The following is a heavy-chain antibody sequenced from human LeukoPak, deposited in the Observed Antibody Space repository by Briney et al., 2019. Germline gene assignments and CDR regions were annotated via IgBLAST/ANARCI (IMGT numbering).Heavy chain of an antibody. D-gene: IGHD1-26*01. CDR3: ARDRGRGAFDI. J-gene: IGHJ3*02. CDR2: IYYSGST. Sequence: KTSETLSLTCTVSGGSISSYYWSWIRQPPGKGLEWIGYIYYSGSTNYNPSLKSRVTISVDTSKNQFSLKLSSVTAADTAVYCCARDRGRGAFDIWGQGTMVTVSS. CDR1: GGSISSYY. V-gene: IGHV4-59*01.